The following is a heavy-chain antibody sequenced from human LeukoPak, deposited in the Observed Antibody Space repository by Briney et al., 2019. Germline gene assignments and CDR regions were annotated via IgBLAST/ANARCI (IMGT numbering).Heavy chain of an antibody. Sequence: GGSLRLSCAASGFTVSSNYMSWVRQAPGKGLEWVSVIYSGGSTYYADTVKGRFTISRDNSKNTLYLQMNILRAEDTAVYYCARGVGYSYAPEYFDYWCQGTLVTVSA. CDR3: ARGVGYSYAPEYFDY. J-gene: IGHJ4*02. D-gene: IGHD5-18*01. V-gene: IGHV3-53*01. CDR1: GFTVSSNY. CDR2: IYSGGST.